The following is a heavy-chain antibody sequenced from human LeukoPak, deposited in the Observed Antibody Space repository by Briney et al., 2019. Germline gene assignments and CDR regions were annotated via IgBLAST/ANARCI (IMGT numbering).Heavy chain of an antibody. CDR3: ARGVAGYCSSTSCRVHYYYYMDV. D-gene: IGHD2-2*01. CDR2: INPNSGGT. CDR1: GYTFTGYY. V-gene: IGHV1-2*02. Sequence: ASVKVSCKASGYTFTGYYMHWVRQAPGQGLEWMGWINPNSGGTNYQGRVTMTRDTSISTAYMELSRLRSGDTAVYYCARGVAGYCSSTSCRVHYYYYMDVWGKGTTVTVSS. J-gene: IGHJ6*03.